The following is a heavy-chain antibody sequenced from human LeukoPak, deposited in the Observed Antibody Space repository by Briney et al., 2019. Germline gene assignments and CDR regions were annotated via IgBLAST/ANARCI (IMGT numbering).Heavy chain of an antibody. Sequence: GGSLRLSRAASGLTPSKNFMLWVRQAPGRGLEWCSLIYSGGSTYYADSVKGRFTISRDNPKTTVYLQMNNLRAEDTAVYYCARDRHCSGGSCSGLWGQGTLVTVSS. CDR1: GLTPSKNF. CDR3: ARDRHCSGGSCSGL. CDR2: IYSGGST. J-gene: IGHJ4*02. D-gene: IGHD2-15*01. V-gene: IGHV3-53*01.